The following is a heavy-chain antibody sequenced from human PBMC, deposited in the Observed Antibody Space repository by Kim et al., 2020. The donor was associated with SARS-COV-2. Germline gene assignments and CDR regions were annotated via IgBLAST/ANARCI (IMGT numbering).Heavy chain of an antibody. Sequence: GGSLRLSCAASGFTFGDYAMHWVRQAPGKGLEWVSGISWNSGSIGYADSVKGRFTISRDNAKNSLYLQMNSLRAEDTALYYCAKDVAVALTGSTVDYWGQGTLVTVSS. CDR1: GFTFGDYA. D-gene: IGHD3-9*01. CDR2: ISWNSGSI. CDR3: AKDVAVALTGSTVDY. V-gene: IGHV3-9*01. J-gene: IGHJ4*02.